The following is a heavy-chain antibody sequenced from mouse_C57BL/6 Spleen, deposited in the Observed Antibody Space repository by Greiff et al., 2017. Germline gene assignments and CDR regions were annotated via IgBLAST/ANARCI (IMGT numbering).Heavy chain of an antibody. CDR3: VKASNYDYDVDPHYYAMDY. CDR2: IRNKANGYTT. CDR1: GFTFTDYY. D-gene: IGHD2-4*01. Sequence: EVNVVESGGGLVQPGASLRLSCAASGFTFTDYYMSWVRQPPGKAPEWLALIRNKANGYTTEYTASVKGRFTISRDNSQNILYLQMNTLRAEDSATYYCVKASNYDYDVDPHYYAMDYWGQGTSVTVSS. V-gene: IGHV7-4*01. J-gene: IGHJ4*01.